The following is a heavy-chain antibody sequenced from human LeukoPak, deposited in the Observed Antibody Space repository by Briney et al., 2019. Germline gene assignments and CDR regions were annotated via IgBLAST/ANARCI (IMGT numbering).Heavy chain of an antibody. CDR3: ARDAGYCSSTSCYGVFDY. Sequence: PSGGSLRLSCAASGFTVSCNYMSWVPQAPGKGLEGVSVIYSGGSTYYADSVKGRFTISRDNSKNTLYLQMNSLRAEDTAVYYCARDAGYCSSTSCYGVFDYWGQGTLVTVSS. D-gene: IGHD2-2*01. J-gene: IGHJ4*02. CDR2: IYSGGST. V-gene: IGHV3-53*01. CDR1: GFTVSCNY.